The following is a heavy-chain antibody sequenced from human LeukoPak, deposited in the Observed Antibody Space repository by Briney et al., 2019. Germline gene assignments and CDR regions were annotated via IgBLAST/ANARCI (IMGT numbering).Heavy chain of an antibody. CDR3: AKISGPPVGIVVVVPAHFDY. D-gene: IGHD2-2*01. CDR1: GFTFSSYA. CDR2: ISGSGGST. Sequence: PGGSLRLSCAASGFTFSSYAMSWVRQAPGKGLEWVSAISGSGGSTYYADSVKGRFTISRDNSKNTLYLQMNSLRAEDTAVYYCAKISGPPVGIVVVVPAHFDYWGQGTLVTVSS. V-gene: IGHV3-23*01. J-gene: IGHJ4*02.